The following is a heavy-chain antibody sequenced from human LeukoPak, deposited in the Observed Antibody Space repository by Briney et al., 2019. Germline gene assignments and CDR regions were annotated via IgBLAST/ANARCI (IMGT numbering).Heavy chain of an antibody. Sequence: SETLSLTCAVYGGSFSGYYWNWIRQPPGKGLEWIGEINHSGSTNYNPSLKSRVTLSVDTSKHQFSLKLSSVTAADTAVYYCARSIAARIYYYYYYMDVWGKGTTVTVSS. CDR2: INHSGST. D-gene: IGHD6-6*01. V-gene: IGHV4-34*01. CDR1: GGSFSGYY. J-gene: IGHJ6*03. CDR3: ARSIAARIYYYYYYMDV.